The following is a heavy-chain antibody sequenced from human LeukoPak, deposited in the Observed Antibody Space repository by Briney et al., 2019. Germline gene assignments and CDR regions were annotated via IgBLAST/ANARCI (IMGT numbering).Heavy chain of an antibody. CDR2: INAGNGNT. Sequence: ASVKVSCKASGYTFTSYAMHWVRQAPGQRLEWTGWINAGNGNTKYSQKFQGRVTITRDTSASTAYMELSSLRSEDTAVYYCARVRLGYCTNGVCYSDYFDYWGQGTLVTVSS. CDR1: GYTFTSYA. D-gene: IGHD2-8*01. CDR3: ARVRLGYCTNGVCYSDYFDY. J-gene: IGHJ4*02. V-gene: IGHV1-3*01.